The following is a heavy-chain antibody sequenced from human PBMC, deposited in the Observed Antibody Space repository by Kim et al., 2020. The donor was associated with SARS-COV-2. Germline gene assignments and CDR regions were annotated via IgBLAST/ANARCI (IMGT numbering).Heavy chain of an antibody. V-gene: IGHV3-33*08. CDR3: ARAAFGEIKPYHYNLDV. CDR2: IWYDGSKK. D-gene: IGHD3-10*01. J-gene: IGHJ6*02. CDR1: RFAFSSHG. Sequence: GGSLRLSCAASRFAFSSHGMHWVRQAPGKGLEWVAVIWYDGSKKYYADSVKGRFIISRHNSNNAVYLQMNSLRAEDTAVYYCARAAFGEIKPYHYNLDVWGQGTTVTVSS.